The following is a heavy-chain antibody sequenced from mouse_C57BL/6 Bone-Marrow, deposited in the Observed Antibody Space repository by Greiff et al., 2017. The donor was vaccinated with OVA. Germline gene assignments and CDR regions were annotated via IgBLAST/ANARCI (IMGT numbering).Heavy chain of an antibody. J-gene: IGHJ2*01. D-gene: IGHD1-1*01. CDR3: ARGGDYGSFMRGFDY. CDR2: IYPGSGST. V-gene: IGHV1-55*01. Sequence: QVQLQQPGAELVKPGASVKMSCKASGYTFTSYWITWVKQRPGQGLEWIGDIYPGSGSTNYNEKFKSKATLTVDTSSSTAYMQLSSLTSEDSAVYYWARGGDYGSFMRGFDYWGQGTTPTVSS. CDR1: GYTFTSYW.